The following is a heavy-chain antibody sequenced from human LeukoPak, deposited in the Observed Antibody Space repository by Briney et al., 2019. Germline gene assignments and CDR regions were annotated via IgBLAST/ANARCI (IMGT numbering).Heavy chain of an antibody. CDR3: ARDDYYDSSGYYE. CDR1: GGSISSSSYY. J-gene: IGHJ4*02. D-gene: IGHD3-22*01. V-gene: IGHV4-39*07. CDR2: IYYSGST. Sequence: SPSETLSLTCTVSGGSISSSSYYWGWIRQLPGKGLEWIGSIYYSGSTYYNPSLKSRVTISVDTSKNQFSLKLSSVTAADTAVYYCARDDYYDSSGYYEWGQGTLVTVSS.